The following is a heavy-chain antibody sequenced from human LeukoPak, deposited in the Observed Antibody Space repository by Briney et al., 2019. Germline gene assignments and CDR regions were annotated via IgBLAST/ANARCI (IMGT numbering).Heavy chain of an antibody. CDR2: ISSSSSYI. D-gene: IGHD4-11*01. CDR3: VRLYDDYTNGHFDS. J-gene: IGHJ4*02. Sequence: GGSLRLSCAASGFTFSSYSMNWVRQAPGKGLEWVSSISSSSSYIYYADSVKGRFTISRDNAKNSLYLQLNSLRAEDTAVYYCVRLYDDYTNGHFDSWGQGTLVTVSS. CDR1: GFTFSSYS. V-gene: IGHV3-21*01.